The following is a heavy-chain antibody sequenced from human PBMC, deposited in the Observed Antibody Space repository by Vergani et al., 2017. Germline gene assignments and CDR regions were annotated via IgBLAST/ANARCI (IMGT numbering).Heavy chain of an antibody. D-gene: IGHD3-22*01. CDR2: IYYSGST. Sequence: QVQLQESGPGLLRPSETLSLTCTVSGGSVSSGSYYWTWLRQPAGKGLEGIGYIYYSGSTNYNPSLKCRGTIALDTSKNQFSLSLSAVTTADTAVYYCARDYYDSSGWFDPWGQGTLVTVSS. V-gene: IGHV4-61*10. CDR3: ARDYYDSSGWFDP. J-gene: IGHJ5*02. CDR1: GGSVSSGSYY.